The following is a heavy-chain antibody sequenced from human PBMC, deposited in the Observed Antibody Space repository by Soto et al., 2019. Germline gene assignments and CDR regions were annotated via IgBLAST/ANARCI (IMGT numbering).Heavy chain of an antibody. D-gene: IGHD3-16*01. CDR3: ASASDL. Sequence: WGAIRHSYAPPGISFFADVMSCGRQAPRERLEWVSTISGIGGGAYYADYMKGRFTISRDNYKNTIYLQMYSLRCEYTAFYYCASASDLWGQGTLVIVSS. V-gene: IGHV3-23*01. CDR2: ISGIGGGA. J-gene: IGHJ5*02. CDR1: GISFFADV.